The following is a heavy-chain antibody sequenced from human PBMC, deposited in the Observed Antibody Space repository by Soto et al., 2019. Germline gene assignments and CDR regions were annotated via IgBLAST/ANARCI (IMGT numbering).Heavy chain of an antibody. D-gene: IGHD3-3*01. CDR1: GFTFSSYW. J-gene: IGHJ6*02. V-gene: IGHV3-7*05. CDR2: IKHDGTEK. CDR3: ARITPITIFGVVHYGMDV. Sequence: PGGSLRLSCVVSGFTFSSYWMTWVRQAPGRGLEWVANIKHDGTEKYYVDSVKGRFTISRDNARNSLYLQMSSLRAEDTAVYYCARITPITIFGVVHYGMDVWGQGTTVTVSS.